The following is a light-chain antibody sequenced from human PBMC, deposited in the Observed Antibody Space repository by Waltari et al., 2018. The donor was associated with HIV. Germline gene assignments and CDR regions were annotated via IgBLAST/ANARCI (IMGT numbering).Light chain of an antibody. CDR1: SNNIGIYT. CDR3: STWDNSLSGWV. J-gene: IGLJ3*02. V-gene: IGLV1-44*01. Sequence: QSALTQAASVSGTVGQTVTLSCSGNSNNIGIYTVAWYQQILNGTPKTVMFGNSPPSGIPARFSASQSGTSASLTISGLQPEDEAHYYCSTWDNSLSGWVLGGGTTLTVL. CDR2: GNS.